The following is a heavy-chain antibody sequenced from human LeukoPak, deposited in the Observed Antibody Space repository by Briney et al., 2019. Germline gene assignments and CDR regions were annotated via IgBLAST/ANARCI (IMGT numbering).Heavy chain of an antibody. J-gene: IGHJ4*02. CDR2: IWYDGSNK. CDR3: AREQVIAAAGTRPYYFDY. D-gene: IGHD6-13*01. CDR1: GFTFSSYG. Sequence: PGGSLRLSCAASGFTFSSYGMHWVRQAPGKGLEWVAVIWYDGSNKYYADSVKGRFTISRDNSKNTLYLQMNSLRAEDTAVYYCAREQVIAAAGTRPYYFDYWGQGTLVTVSS. V-gene: IGHV3-33*01.